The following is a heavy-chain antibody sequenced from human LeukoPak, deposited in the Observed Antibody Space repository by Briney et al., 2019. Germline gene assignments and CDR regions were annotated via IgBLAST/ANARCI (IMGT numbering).Heavy chain of an antibody. Sequence: ASVKVSCKASGYTFTGYYMHWVRQAPGQGLEWMGWINPNSGGTNYAQKFQGRVTMTRDTSISTAYMELSRLRSDDTAVYYCARDQIGRYGPGSPPRYWGQGTLVTVSS. CDR1: GYTFTGYY. V-gene: IGHV1-2*02. J-gene: IGHJ4*02. D-gene: IGHD3-10*01. CDR3: ARDQIGRYGPGSPPRY. CDR2: INPNSGGT.